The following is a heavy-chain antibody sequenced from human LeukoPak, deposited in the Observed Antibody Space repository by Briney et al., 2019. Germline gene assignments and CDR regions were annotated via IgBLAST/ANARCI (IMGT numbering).Heavy chain of an antibody. Sequence: PAGGSLRLSCTASGFTFGDYAMSWFRQAPGKGLEWVGFIRSKAYGGTTEYAASVKGRFTISRDDSKSIAYLQMNSLKTEDTAVYYCTRDQGYSSGWYVDYWGQGTLVTVSS. D-gene: IGHD6-19*01. CDR3: TRDQGYSSGWYVDY. V-gene: IGHV3-49*03. CDR1: GFTFGDYA. J-gene: IGHJ4*02. CDR2: IRSKAYGGTT.